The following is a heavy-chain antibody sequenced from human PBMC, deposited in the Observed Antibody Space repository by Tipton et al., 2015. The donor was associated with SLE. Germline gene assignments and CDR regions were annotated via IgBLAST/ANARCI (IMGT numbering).Heavy chain of an antibody. V-gene: IGHV3-30-3*01. J-gene: IGHJ3*02. Sequence: SLRLSCAASGFTFSSYAMHWVRQAPGKGLEWVAVISYDGSNKYYADSVKGRFTISRDNSKNTLYLQMNSLRAEDTAMYYCARPLTGIGAFDIWGQGTMVTVSS. CDR1: GFTFSSYA. D-gene: IGHD7-27*01. CDR3: ARPLTGIGAFDI. CDR2: ISYDGSNK.